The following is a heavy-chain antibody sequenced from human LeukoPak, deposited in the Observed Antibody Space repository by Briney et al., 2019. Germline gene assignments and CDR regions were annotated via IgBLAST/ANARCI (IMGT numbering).Heavy chain of an antibody. CDR3: ARHGPPRAGWGRKYYYMDV. D-gene: IGHD3-16*01. CDR2: INHRGST. V-gene: IGHV4-34*01. J-gene: IGHJ6*03. Sequence: PSETLSLTCAVYGGSFSGYYWSWLRQPPGKGLEWIGEINHRGSTNYNPSLKSRVTISVDTSKNQFSLKLSSVTAADTAVYYCARHGPPRAGWGRKYYYMDVWGKGTTVTISS. CDR1: GGSFSGYY.